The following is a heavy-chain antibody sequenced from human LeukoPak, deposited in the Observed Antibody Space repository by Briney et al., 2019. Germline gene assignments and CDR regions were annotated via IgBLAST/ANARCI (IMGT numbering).Heavy chain of an antibody. Sequence: SETLSLTCAVYGGSFSGYYWSWIRQPPGKGLEWIGEINHSGSPNYNPSLKSRVTISVDTSKNQFSLKLSSVTAADTAVYYCARGFYGTIDYWGQGTLVTVSS. V-gene: IGHV4-34*01. CDR1: GGSFSGYY. CDR2: INHSGSP. J-gene: IGHJ4*02. CDR3: ARGFYGTIDY. D-gene: IGHD1-7*01.